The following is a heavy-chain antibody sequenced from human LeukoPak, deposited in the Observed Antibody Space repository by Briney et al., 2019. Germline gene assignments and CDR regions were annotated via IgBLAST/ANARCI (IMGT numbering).Heavy chain of an antibody. CDR2: INTNTGNP. J-gene: IGHJ5*02. CDR3: ARDPYCSGGSCYSPNWFDP. V-gene: IGHV7-4-1*02. D-gene: IGHD2-15*01. Sequence: ASVKVSCKASGYTFTSYDINWVRQATGQGLEWMGWINTNTGNPTYAQGFTGRFVFSLDTSVSTAYLQISSLKAEDTAVYYCARDPYCSGGSCYSPNWFDPWGQGTLVTVSS. CDR1: GYTFTSYD.